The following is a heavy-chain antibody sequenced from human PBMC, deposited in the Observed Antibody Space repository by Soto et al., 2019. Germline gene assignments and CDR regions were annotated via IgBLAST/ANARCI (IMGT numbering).Heavy chain of an antibody. J-gene: IGHJ4*02. Sequence: QITLKESGPTLVKPTQTLTLTCTFSGFSLSTSGVGVGWIRQPPGKALEWLALIYWDDDKRYSPSLKSRLTITTPPSKNQVVLTMTDMDPVDTATYYCAHVPYDSSGYRSYYFDYWGQGTLVTVSS. CDR3: AHVPYDSSGYRSYYFDY. D-gene: IGHD3-22*01. CDR2: IYWDDDK. V-gene: IGHV2-5*02. CDR1: GFSLSTSGVG.